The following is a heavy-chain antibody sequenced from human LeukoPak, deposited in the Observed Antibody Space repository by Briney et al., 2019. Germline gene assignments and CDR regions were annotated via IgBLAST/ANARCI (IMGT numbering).Heavy chain of an antibody. J-gene: IGHJ4*02. CDR3: ARKSPHFDY. V-gene: IGHV4-39*01. Sequence: SETLSLTCTVSGGSTSSSSYYWGWIRQPPGKGLEWIGSIYYSGSTYYNPSLKSRVTISVDTSKNQFSLKLSSVTAADTAVYYCARKSPHFDYWGQGTLVTVSS. CDR2: IYYSGST. CDR1: GGSTSSSSYY.